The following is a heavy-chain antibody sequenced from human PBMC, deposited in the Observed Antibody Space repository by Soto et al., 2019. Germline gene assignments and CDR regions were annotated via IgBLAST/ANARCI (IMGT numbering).Heavy chain of an antibody. Sequence: PSETLSLTCAVYGGSFSGYYWSWIRQPPGKGLEWIGEINHSGSTNYNPSLKSRVTISVDTSKNQFSLKLSSVTAADTAVYYCESRGYIAQFDPWGQGTLVTVSS. V-gene: IGHV4-34*01. D-gene: IGHD6-13*01. CDR2: INHSGST. J-gene: IGHJ5*02. CDR3: ESRGYIAQFDP. CDR1: GGSFSGYY.